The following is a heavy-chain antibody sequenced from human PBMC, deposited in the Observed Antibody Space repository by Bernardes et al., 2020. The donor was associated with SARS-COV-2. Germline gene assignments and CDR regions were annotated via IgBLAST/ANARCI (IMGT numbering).Heavy chain of an antibody. J-gene: IGHJ6*02. D-gene: IGHD1-7*01. V-gene: IGHV4-59*11. CDR3: ARDRVTGTARAMDV. CDR1: GGSISSHY. CDR2: IYYSGST. Sequence: LSLTCTVSGGSISSHYWSWIRQPPGKGLEWIGYIYYSGSTYYSPSLKSRVTISVDTSRNQFSLNLSSVTAADTAVYYCARDRVTGTARAMDVWGQGTTVTVSS.